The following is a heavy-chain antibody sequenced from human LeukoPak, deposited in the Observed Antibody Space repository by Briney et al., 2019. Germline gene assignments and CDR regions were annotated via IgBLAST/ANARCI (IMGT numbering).Heavy chain of an antibody. D-gene: IGHD4-23*01. CDR1: GYTYTNYG. J-gene: IGHJ4*02. CDR2: ISPYNDNT. Sequence: ASVKVSCKSSGYTYTNYGISWGRQAPGQGLEWMGWISPYNDNTHYAQKFQGRVTMTTDTSTSTVYMELRSLRSDDTAVYYCAGLGYGANFIHYWGQGTLVTVSS. V-gene: IGHV1-18*01. CDR3: AGLGYGANFIHY.